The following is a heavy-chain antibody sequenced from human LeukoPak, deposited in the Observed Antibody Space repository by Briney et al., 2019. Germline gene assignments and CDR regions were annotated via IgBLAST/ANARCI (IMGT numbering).Heavy chain of an antibody. CDR2: IYYSGST. J-gene: IGHJ4*02. D-gene: IGHD2-2*02. CDR1: GGSISSGGYS. Sequence: PSETLSLTCTVSGGSISSGGYSWSWVRQHPGKGLEWIGNIYYSGSTYYNPSLKSRVTISVDTSKNQFSLKLSSVTAADTAVYYCARYIVVVPAAIRGADFDYWGQGTLVTVSS. CDR3: ARYIVVVPAAIRGADFDY. V-gene: IGHV4-31*03.